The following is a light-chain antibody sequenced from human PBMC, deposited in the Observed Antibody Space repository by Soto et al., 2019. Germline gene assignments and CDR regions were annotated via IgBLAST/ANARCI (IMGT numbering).Light chain of an antibody. CDR3: SSYTSSSTLDYV. J-gene: IGLJ1*01. CDR1: SSDVGGYNY. Sequence: QSALTQSASVSGSPGQSITISCTGTSSDVGGYNYVSWYQQHPGKAPKLMIYDVSNRPSGVSSRFSGSKSGNTASLTISGLQAEDEADYYCSSYTSSSTLDYVFGTGTKVTVL. CDR2: DVS. V-gene: IGLV2-14*01.